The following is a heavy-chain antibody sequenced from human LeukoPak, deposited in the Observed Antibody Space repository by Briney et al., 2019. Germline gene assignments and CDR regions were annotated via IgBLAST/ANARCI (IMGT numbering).Heavy chain of an antibody. CDR1: GYTFTSYY. V-gene: IGHV1-46*01. Sequence: ASVKVSCKASGYTFTSYYMHWVRQAPGQGLEWMGIINPSGGSTSYAQKFQGRVTMTRDTSTSTVYMELSSLRSEDTAVYYCARNVYYYDSSGYSAYPYFDYWGQGTLVTVSS. D-gene: IGHD3-22*01. CDR2: INPSGGST. J-gene: IGHJ4*02. CDR3: ARNVYYYDSSGYSAYPYFDY.